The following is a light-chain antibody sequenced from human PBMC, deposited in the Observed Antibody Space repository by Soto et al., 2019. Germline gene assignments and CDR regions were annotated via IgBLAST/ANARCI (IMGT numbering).Light chain of an antibody. J-gene: IGKJ1*01. CDR1: HDISNY. CDR2: GAS. V-gene: IGKV1-27*01. Sequence: DIRMTQSPSSLSASVGDRVTITCRASHDISNYLAWYLQTPGKVPKLLIYGASALKSGVPSRFSGSGYGADFTLTISSLQPEDAATYYCQKYDSAPWTFGQGTKVDIK. CDR3: QKYDSAPWT.